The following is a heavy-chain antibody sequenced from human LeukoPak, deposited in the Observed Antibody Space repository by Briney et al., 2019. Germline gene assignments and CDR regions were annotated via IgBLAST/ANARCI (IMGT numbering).Heavy chain of an antibody. CDR2: IYPGDSDT. CDR3: ARGIGYCSSTSCPYDY. D-gene: IGHD2-2*01. Sequence: GESLKISCKGSGYSFTSYWIGWVRQMPGKGLEWMGIIYPGDSDTRYSPSFQGQVTISADKSISTAYLQWSSLKASDTAMYYCARGIGYCSSTSCPYDYWGQGTQVTVSS. J-gene: IGHJ4*02. CDR1: GYSFTSYW. V-gene: IGHV5-51*01.